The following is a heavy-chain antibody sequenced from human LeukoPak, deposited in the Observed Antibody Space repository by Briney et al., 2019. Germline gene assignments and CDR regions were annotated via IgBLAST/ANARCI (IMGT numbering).Heavy chain of an antibody. CDR2: IYTSGST. V-gene: IGHV4-61*02. CDR1: GGSISSGSYY. D-gene: IGHD3-10*01. J-gene: IGHJ6*03. CDR3: ARGGRGAYYYYYMDV. Sequence: PSETLSLTCTVSGGSISSGSYYWSWIRQPAGKGLEWIGRIYTSGSTNYNPSLKSRVTISVDTSKNQFSLKLSSVTAADTAVYYCARGGRGAYYYYYMDVWGKGTTVSVSS.